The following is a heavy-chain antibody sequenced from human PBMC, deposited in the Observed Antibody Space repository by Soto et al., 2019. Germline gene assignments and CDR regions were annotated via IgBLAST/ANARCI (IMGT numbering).Heavy chain of an antibody. J-gene: IGHJ4*02. CDR1: GFTFSSYA. Sequence: GGSLRLSCAASGFTFSSYAMHWVRQAPGKGLEWVAVISYDGSNKYYADSVKGRFTISRDNSKNTLYLQMNSLRAEDTAVYYCARWGVEYSSSRPRDFDYWGQGTLVTVSS. CDR2: ISYDGSNK. CDR3: ARWGVEYSSSRPRDFDY. V-gene: IGHV3-30-3*01. D-gene: IGHD6-6*01.